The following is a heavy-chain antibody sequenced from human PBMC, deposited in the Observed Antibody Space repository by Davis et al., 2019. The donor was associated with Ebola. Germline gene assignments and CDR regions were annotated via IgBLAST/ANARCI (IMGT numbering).Heavy chain of an antibody. Sequence: SETLSLTCTVSGGSISSYYWSWIRQPPGKGLEWIGYIYYSGSTNYNPSLKSRVTISVDTSKNQFSLKLSSVTAADTAVYYCARSTMIKWGDAFDIWGQGTMVTVSS. V-gene: IGHV4-59*01. J-gene: IGHJ3*02. D-gene: IGHD3-22*01. CDR3: ARSTMIKWGDAFDI. CDR2: IYYSGST. CDR1: GGSISSYY.